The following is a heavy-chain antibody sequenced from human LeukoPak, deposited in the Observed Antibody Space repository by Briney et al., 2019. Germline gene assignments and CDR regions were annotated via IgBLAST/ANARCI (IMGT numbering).Heavy chain of an antibody. CDR2: ISAKNGDT. Sequence: ASVKVSCKASGYTFTTYGVSWVRQAPGQGLEWMGWISAKNGDTNYAQKFQGRVIMTTDTSTSTAYMELRSLRSDDTAVYYCARDNSVRDEAWWFNPWGQGTLVTVSS. D-gene: IGHD5-24*01. J-gene: IGHJ5*02. CDR3: ARDNSVRDEAWWFNP. CDR1: GYTFTTYG. V-gene: IGHV1-18*01.